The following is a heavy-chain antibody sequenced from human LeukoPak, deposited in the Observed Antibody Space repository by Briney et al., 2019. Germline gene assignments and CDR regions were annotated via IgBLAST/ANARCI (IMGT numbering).Heavy chain of an antibody. CDR2: IIPIFGTA. D-gene: IGHD6-19*01. CDR3: ATIEGGAGTD. J-gene: IGHJ4*02. CDR1: GGTFSSYA. V-gene: IGHV1-69*05. Sequence: GASVKVSCKASGGTFSSYAISWVRQAPGQGLEWMGGIIPIFGTANYAQKFQGRVTMTRDTSVTTAYMELTRLTSDDTAVYSCATIEGGAGTDWGQGTLVTVSS.